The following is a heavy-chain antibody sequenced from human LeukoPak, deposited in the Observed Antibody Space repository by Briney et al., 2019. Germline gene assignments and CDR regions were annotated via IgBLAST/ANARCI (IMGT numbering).Heavy chain of an antibody. CDR1: GGSISSSSYY. D-gene: IGHD1-26*01. CDR3: ARRGIGVDY. J-gene: IGHJ4*02. V-gene: IGHV4-39*07. CDR2: IYYSGST. Sequence: PSETLSLTCTVSGGSISSSSYYWGWIRQPPGKGLEWIGNIYYSGSTYYNPSLKSRVTISVDTSKNQFSLKLSSVTAADTAVYYCARRGIGVDYWGQGTLVTVSS.